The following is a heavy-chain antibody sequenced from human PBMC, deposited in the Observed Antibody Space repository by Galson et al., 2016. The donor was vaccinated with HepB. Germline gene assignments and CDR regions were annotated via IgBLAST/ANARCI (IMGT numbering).Heavy chain of an antibody. J-gene: IGHJ4*02. Sequence: SVKVSCKASGYTFTSYGFNWVRQAPGQGLEWMGWISAYNGNTNYAQKLQGRVTMTTDTSTSTAYMELRSLRSDDTAVYYCARAYCTNGVCPLLAFDYWGQGSLVTVSS. D-gene: IGHD2-8*01. CDR3: ARAYCTNGVCPLLAFDY. CDR1: GYTFTSYG. V-gene: IGHV1-18*01. CDR2: ISAYNGNT.